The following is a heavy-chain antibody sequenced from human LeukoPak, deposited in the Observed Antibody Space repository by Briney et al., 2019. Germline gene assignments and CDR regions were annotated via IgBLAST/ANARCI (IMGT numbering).Heavy chain of an antibody. V-gene: IGHV3-74*01. D-gene: IGHD6-19*01. CDR2: ISADGSVT. CDR1: GFSFSTSW. CDR3: ARERGWSFYFDW. Sequence: GGSLRLSCAASGFSFSTSWMHWVRQGPGKGPVWVSRISADGSVTNYADSVKGRFTVSRDNAKNTLYLQMNSLRDEDAGLYYCARERGWSFYFDWWGQGALVTVSS. J-gene: IGHJ4*02.